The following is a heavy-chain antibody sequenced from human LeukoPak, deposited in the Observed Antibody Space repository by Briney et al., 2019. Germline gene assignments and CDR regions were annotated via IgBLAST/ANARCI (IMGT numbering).Heavy chain of an antibody. CDR3: ARDYQGHFEY. J-gene: IGHJ4*02. CDR2: IKQDGNEK. D-gene: IGHD2-2*01. CDR1: RSTLSSYW. V-gene: IGHV3-7*05. Sequence: GGSLRLSCVASRSTLSSYWMSWVRQAPGKGLEWVANIKQDGNEKYYVDSVEGRFTISRDNAKNSLYLQMNSLRVEDTAVYYCARDYQGHFEYWGQGTLVTVSS.